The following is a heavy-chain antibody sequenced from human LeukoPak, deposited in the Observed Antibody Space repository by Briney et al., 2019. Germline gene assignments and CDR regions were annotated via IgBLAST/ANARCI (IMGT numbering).Heavy chain of an antibody. V-gene: IGHV1-8*01. CDR2: LNPKSGDT. D-gene: IGHD2-21*02. Sequence: ASVKVSCKASGFTFSNYDINWVRQAPGQGLEWMGWLNPKSGDTGYAQKFQGRVAMTRNTPITTAYMEVSSLTSEDTAVYYCARGTALSSPLEYWGQGTLVTVSS. J-gene: IGHJ4*02. CDR1: GFTFSNYD. CDR3: ARGTALSSPLEY.